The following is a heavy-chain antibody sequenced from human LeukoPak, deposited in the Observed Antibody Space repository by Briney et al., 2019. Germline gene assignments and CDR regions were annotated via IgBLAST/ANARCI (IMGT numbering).Heavy chain of an antibody. CDR2: TYYRSKWYN. CDR3: ARVARTIFGVGMDV. J-gene: IGHJ6*04. Sequence: SQTLSPTCAISGDSASSNSAAWNWIRQSPSRGLEWLGRTYYRSKWYNDYAVSVESRITINPDTSKNQFSLQLNSVTPEDTAVYYCARVARTIFGVGMDVWGKGTTVTVSS. V-gene: IGHV6-1*01. CDR1: GDSASSNSAA. D-gene: IGHD3-3*01.